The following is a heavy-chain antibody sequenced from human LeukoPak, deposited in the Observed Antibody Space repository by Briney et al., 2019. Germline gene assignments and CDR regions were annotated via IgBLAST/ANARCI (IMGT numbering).Heavy chain of an antibody. J-gene: IGHJ4*02. CDR1: GFIFSSNY. V-gene: IGHV3-23*01. CDR3: AKRGVVIRAVLVVGFHKEAYYFDS. Sequence: GGSLRLSCAASGFIFSSNYMSWVRQAPGKGLEWVAGISDRGGSTNYADSVKGRFTISRDNPKNTLYLQMNSLRSEDTAVYFCAKRGVVIRAVLVVGFHKEAYYFDSWGQGALVTVSS. D-gene: IGHD2-15*01. CDR2: ISDRGGST.